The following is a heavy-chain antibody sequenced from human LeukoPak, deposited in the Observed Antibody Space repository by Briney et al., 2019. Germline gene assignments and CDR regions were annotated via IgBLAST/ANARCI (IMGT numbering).Heavy chain of an antibody. D-gene: IGHD3-3*01. CDR1: GFTFSSYA. J-gene: IGHJ4*02. Sequence: PGGSLRLSCAASGFTFSSYAMSWVRQAPGKGLEWVSAISGSGGSTYYADSVKGRFTISRDNSKNTLYLQMNSLRAEDTAVYYCAKDQGPYDFWEPYCFDYWGQGTLVTVSS. CDR2: ISGSGGST. CDR3: AKDQGPYDFWEPYCFDY. V-gene: IGHV3-23*01.